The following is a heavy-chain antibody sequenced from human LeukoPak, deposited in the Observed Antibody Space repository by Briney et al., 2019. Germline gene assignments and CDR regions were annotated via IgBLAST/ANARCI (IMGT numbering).Heavy chain of an antibody. CDR3: ARMGEGFDY. CDR2: MNPNSGNT. Sequence: ASVTVSCKASGYTFTGYYMHWVRQAPGQGLEWMGWMNPNSGNTGYAQKFQGRVTMTRNTSISTAYMELSSLRSEDTAVYYCARMGEGFDYWGQGTLVTVSS. D-gene: IGHD3-16*01. CDR1: GYTFTGYY. V-gene: IGHV1-8*02. J-gene: IGHJ4*02.